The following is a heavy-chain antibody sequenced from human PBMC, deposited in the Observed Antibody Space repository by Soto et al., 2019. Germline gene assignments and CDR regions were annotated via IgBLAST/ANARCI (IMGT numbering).Heavy chain of an antibody. D-gene: IGHD2-21*02. V-gene: IGHV3-21*01. J-gene: IGHJ4*02. CDR3: ARVATRLQSMEVLEY. CDR2: ISSTTNYI. CDR1: GFTFTRYS. Sequence: EVQLVESGGGLVKPGGSLRLSCAASGFTFTRYSMNWVRQAPGKGLEWVSSISSTTNYIYYGDSTRGRFTISRDIPKSTTYLVINNVRREDTAMYYCARVATRLQSMEVLEYWGQGTLVTVPS.